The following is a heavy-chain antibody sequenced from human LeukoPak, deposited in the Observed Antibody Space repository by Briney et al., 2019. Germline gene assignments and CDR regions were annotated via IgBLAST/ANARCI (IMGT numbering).Heavy chain of an antibody. V-gene: IGHV3-21*01. D-gene: IGHD3-9*01. CDR3: ARTYYDILTGYYLSAFDI. CDR1: GFTFSSYS. J-gene: IGHJ3*02. Sequence: PGGSLRLSCAASGFTFSSYSMNWVRQAPGKGLEWVSSISSSSSYIYFADSVKGQFTISRDNAKNSLYLQMNSLRAEDTAVYYCARTYYDILTGYYLSAFDIWGQGTMVTVSS. CDR2: ISSSSSYI.